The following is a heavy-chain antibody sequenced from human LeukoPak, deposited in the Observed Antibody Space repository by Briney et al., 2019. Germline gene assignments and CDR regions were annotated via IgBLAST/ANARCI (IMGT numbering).Heavy chain of an antibody. CDR1: GGSISTYY. J-gene: IGHJ5*02. D-gene: IGHD2-2*01. CDR2: IYYSGSI. Sequence: SETLSLTCTVSGGSISTYYWSWIRQPPGKGLEWIGYIYYSGSINYNPSLKSRVTISVDTSKNQFSLKLSSVTAADTAVYYCARGLQYQLLGFDPWGQGTLVTVSS. V-gene: IGHV4-59*08. CDR3: ARGLQYQLLGFDP.